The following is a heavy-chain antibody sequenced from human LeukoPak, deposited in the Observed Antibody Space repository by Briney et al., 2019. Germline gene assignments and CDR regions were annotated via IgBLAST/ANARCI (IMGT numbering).Heavy chain of an antibody. D-gene: IGHD3-22*01. CDR2: IYPNSGGT. Sequence: GSVKVSCKASGYTLTRYYMHWVRQAPGQGLEGMGCIYPNSGGTKYVQKFHGRVTMTRDTSISKAYMELSRQRSGDTAVYYCAREYYYDFVDAFDIWGQGTMVTVSS. J-gene: IGHJ3*02. CDR3: AREYYYDFVDAFDI. CDR1: GYTLTRYY. V-gene: IGHV1-2*02.